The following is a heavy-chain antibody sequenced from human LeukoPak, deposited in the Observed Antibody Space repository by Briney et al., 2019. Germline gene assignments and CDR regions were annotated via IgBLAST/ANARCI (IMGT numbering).Heavy chain of an antibody. CDR3: ARDDSYYDSSGYSNRRDAFDI. CDR2: IIPIFGTA. J-gene: IGHJ3*02. V-gene: IGHV1-69*13. Sequence: GASVKVSCKASGGTFSSYAISWVRQAPGQGLEWMGGIIPIFGTANYAQKFQGRVTITADESTSTAYMELSSLRSEDTAVYYCARDDSYYDSSGYSNRRDAFDIWGQGTMVTVSS. CDR1: GGTFSSYA. D-gene: IGHD3-22*01.